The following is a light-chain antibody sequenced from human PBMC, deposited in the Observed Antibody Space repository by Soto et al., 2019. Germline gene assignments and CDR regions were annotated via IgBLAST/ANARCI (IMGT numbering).Light chain of an antibody. J-gene: IGLJ2*01. CDR2: DVS. CDR3: SSYAGSYTLV. CDR1: SNDVGGYNF. V-gene: IGLV2-11*01. Sequence: QSALTQPRSVSESPGQSVTISCTGTSNDVGGYNFVSWYQQHPGKVPKLFIYDVSRRPSGVPDRFSGSKSGNTASLTISGLQAEDEADYYCSSYAGSYTLVFGGGTQLTVL.